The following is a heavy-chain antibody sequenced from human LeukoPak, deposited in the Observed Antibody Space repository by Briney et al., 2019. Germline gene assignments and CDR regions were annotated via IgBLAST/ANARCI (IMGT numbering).Heavy chain of an antibody. J-gene: IGHJ4*02. V-gene: IGHV4-59*05. Sequence: SETLSLTCTVSGGSISSYSWSWIRQPPGKGLEWIGSIYYSGSTYYNPSLKSRVTISVDTSKNQFSLKLSSVTAADTAVYYCAEGLFGLIDYWGQGTLVTVSS. CDR2: IYYSGST. D-gene: IGHD2-21*01. CDR1: GGSISSYS. CDR3: AEGLFGLIDY.